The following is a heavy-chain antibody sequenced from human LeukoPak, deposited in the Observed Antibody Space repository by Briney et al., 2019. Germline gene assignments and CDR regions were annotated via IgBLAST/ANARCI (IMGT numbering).Heavy chain of an antibody. CDR2: IIPIFGIA. CDR1: GGTFSSYA. V-gene: IGHV1-69*04. D-gene: IGHD3-22*01. Sequence: ASVKVSCKASGGTFSSYAISWVRQAPGQGLEWMGRIIPIFGIANYAQKFQGRGTITADKSTSTAYMELSSLRSEDTAVYYCARWTPSLGDSSGYYYVGYFQHWGQGTLVTVSS. CDR3: ARWTPSLGDSSGYYYVGYFQH. J-gene: IGHJ1*01.